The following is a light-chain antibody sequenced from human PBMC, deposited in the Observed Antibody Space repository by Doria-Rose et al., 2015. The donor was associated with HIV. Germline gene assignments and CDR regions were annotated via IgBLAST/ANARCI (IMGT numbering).Light chain of an antibody. CDR3: HQYGTSWT. J-gene: IGKJ1*01. CDR2: DGS. CDR1: QSFSSTY. Sequence: TQPPGTLSLSPGERAALSCRASQSFSSTYLAWYQQKPGQAPGLLIYDGSTRATGIPDRFSASGSGTDFTLTINRLEPEDFALYYCHQYGTSWTFGQGTKVEI. V-gene: IGKV3-20*01.